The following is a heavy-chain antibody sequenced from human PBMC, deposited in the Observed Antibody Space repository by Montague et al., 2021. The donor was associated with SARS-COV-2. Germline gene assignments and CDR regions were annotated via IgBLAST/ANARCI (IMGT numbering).Heavy chain of an antibody. CDR1: GDSVANNRVG. CDR3: VRYSGWFYFDF. V-gene: IGHV6-1*01. J-gene: IGHJ4*02. Sequence: CAISGDSVANNRVGWGWNTPSPSRDLDWLGRPYYRSKWYSDYAPSVRGRLTVNPDASKNEFSLELNCVTPEDTAVYYCVRYSGWFYFDFWGQGTLVTVSS. CDR2: PYYRSKWYS. D-gene: IGHD6-19*01.